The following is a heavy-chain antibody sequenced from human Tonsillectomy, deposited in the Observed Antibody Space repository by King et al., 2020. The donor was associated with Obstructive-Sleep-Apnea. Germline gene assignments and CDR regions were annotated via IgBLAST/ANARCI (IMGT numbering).Heavy chain of an antibody. D-gene: IGHD1-26*01. CDR3: ASNVGRGSYFDS. CDR2: IHHSRGP. Sequence: VPLQESGPGLLKPSETLSLTCAVSGASISSYHWWSWVRQSPGAGLEWIAEIHHSRGPNYNWNLQTRVTISVDRSKNQLSLTLTSVTAADTAIYYCASNVGRGSYFDSWGQGTLVTVSS. J-gene: IGHJ4*02. V-gene: IGHV4-4*02. CDR1: GASISSYHW.